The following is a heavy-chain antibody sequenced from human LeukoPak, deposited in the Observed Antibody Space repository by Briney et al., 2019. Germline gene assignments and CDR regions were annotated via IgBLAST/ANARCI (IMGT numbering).Heavy chain of an antibody. CDR1: GFTFSSYA. J-gene: IGHJ4*02. V-gene: IGHV3-30-3*01. CDR2: IPYDGSNK. Sequence: GGSLRLSCAASGFTFSSYAMHWVRQAPGKGLEWVAVIPYDGSNKYYADSVKGRFTISRDNSKNTLYLQMNSLRAEDTAVYYCARPGLGFFDYWGQGTLVTVSS. CDR3: ARPGLGFFDY.